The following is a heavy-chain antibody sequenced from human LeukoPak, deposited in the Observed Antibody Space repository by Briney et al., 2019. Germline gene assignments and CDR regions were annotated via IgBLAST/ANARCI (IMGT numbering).Heavy chain of an antibody. CDR2: IYYSGST. CDR3: ARIRTESYYDFWSGYYFDY. CDR1: GGSISSGDYY. D-gene: IGHD3-3*01. J-gene: IGHJ4*02. V-gene: IGHV4-30-4*08. Sequence: PSETLSLTCTVSGGSISSGDYYWSWIRQPPGKGLEWIGYIYYSGSTYYNPSLKSRVTISVETSKNQFSLRLSSVTAADTAVYYCARIRTESYYDFWSGYYFDYWGQGTLVTVSS.